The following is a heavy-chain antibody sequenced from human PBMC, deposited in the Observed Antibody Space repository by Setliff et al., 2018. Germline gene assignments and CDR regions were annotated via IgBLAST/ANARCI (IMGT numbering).Heavy chain of an antibody. CDR2: ISVYNGKT. V-gene: IGHV1-3*01. D-gene: IGHD3-10*01. Sequence: ASVKVSCKASGYTFTSYAMHWVRQAPGQRLEWMGWISVYNGKTKYAQKFQGRVTITRDTSASTAYMELSSLRSEDTAVYYCARGRGWFGELENNWGQGTLVTVSS. CDR1: GYTFTSYA. J-gene: IGHJ4*02. CDR3: ARGRGWFGELENN.